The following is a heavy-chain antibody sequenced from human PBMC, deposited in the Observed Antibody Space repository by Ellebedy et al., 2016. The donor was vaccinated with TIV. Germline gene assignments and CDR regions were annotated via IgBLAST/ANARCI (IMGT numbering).Heavy chain of an antibody. CDR2: MNPNSGNT. CDR3: ARGRNYDYGDYVEVY. Sequence: ASVKVSXKASGYTFTSYDINWVRQATGQGLEWMGWMNPNSGNTGYAQKFQGRVTMTRNTSISTAYMELSSLRSEDTAVYYCARGRNYDYGDYVEVYWGQGTLVTVSS. D-gene: IGHD4-17*01. CDR1: GYTFTSYD. J-gene: IGHJ4*02. V-gene: IGHV1-8*01.